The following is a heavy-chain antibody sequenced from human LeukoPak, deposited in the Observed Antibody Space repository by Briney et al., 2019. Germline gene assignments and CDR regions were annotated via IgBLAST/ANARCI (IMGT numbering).Heavy chain of an antibody. J-gene: IGHJ4*02. CDR3: ARGGTYPPLDY. Sequence: GASVKVSCNPSRDTFISYYIHWVRQAPGQGLEWMGWINPNSGDIHSAQRFQGRLTLTSDRSINTAYMELTRLTSDDTAVYYCARGGTYPPLDYWGQGTLVTVSS. CDR1: RDTFISYY. V-gene: IGHV1-2*02. D-gene: IGHD1-26*01. CDR2: INPNSGDI.